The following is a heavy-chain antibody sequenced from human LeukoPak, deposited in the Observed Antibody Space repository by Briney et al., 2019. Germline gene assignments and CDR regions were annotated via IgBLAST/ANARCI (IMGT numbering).Heavy chain of an antibody. CDR2: ISSSGSTI. J-gene: IGHJ3*02. D-gene: IGHD1-7*01. Sequence: GGTLRLSCAASGFTFSNYGMNWARQAPGKGLEWVSYISSSGSTIYYADSVKGRFTISRDNAKNSVYLQMKSLRAEDTAVYHCARLLRGGTSGYAFDIWGQGTMVTVSS. V-gene: IGHV3-48*04. CDR3: ARLLRGGTSGYAFDI. CDR1: GFTFSNYG.